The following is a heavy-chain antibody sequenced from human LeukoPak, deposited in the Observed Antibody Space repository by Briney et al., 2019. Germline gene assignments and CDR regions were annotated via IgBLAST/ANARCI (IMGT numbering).Heavy chain of an antibody. D-gene: IGHD3-16*01. CDR1: GFTFSRYS. Sequence: GGSLRLSCAGSGFTFSRYSMIWVRQAPGKGLECVSSISSTSSHIYDADSVTGRFSISRDNARNSLSLQMNSLRIEDTAVYYCARGAGVGSYVPFDLWGQGTRVTVSS. J-gene: IGHJ4*02. CDR2: ISSTSSHI. V-gene: IGHV3-21*01. CDR3: ARGAGVGSYVPFDL.